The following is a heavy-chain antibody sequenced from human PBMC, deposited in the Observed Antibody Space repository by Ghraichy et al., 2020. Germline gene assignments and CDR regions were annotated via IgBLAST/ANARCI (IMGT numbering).Heavy chain of an antibody. CDR3: ARVPYSGSYSRPFDY. J-gene: IGHJ4*02. CDR2: INHSGST. V-gene: IGHV4-34*01. D-gene: IGHD1-26*01. Sequence: SETLSLTCAVYGGSFSGYYWSWIRQPPGKGLEWIGEINHSGSTNYNPSLKSRVTISVDTSKNQFSLKLSSVTAADMAVYYCARVPYSGSYSRPFDYWGQGTLVTVSS. CDR1: GGSFSGYY.